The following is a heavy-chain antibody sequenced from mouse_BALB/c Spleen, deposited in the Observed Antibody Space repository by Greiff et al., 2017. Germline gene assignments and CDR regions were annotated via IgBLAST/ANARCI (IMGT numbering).Heavy chain of an antibody. Sequence: EVKLVESGPGLVKPSQSLSLTCSVTGYSITSGYYWNWIRQFPGNKLEWMGYISYDGSNNYNPSLKNRISITRDTSKNQFFLKLNSVTTEDTATYYCARVTTVYFDYWGQGTTLTVSS. J-gene: IGHJ2*01. CDR2: ISYDGSN. CDR1: GYSITSGYY. CDR3: ARVTTVYFDY. D-gene: IGHD1-1*01. V-gene: IGHV3-6*02.